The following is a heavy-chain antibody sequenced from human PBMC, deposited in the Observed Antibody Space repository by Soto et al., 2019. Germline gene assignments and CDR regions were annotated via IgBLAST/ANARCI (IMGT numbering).Heavy chain of an antibody. V-gene: IGHV3-30*03. CDR1: GFTFSSYG. CDR2: ILYVGSNK. CDR3: ASAAGYSSSCYENYFDY. D-gene: IGHD6-13*01. Sequence: GGSLRLSCAASGFTFSSYGMHWVRQAPGKGLEWVVVILYVGSNKYYADFVKGRLTISRDNSKNTLYLQMNSLRAEDTAVYYCASAAGYSSSCYENYFDYWGQGT. J-gene: IGHJ4*02.